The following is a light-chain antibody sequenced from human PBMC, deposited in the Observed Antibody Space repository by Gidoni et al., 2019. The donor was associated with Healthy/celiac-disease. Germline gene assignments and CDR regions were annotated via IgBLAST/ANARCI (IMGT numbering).Light chain of an antibody. CDR2: DAS. J-gene: IGKJ2*01. CDR1: QSISSW. CDR3: QQYNSDST. V-gene: IGKV1-5*01. Sequence: DIQMTQSPSTLSASVGDRVTITCRASQSISSWLAWYQQKPGKAPKLLIYDASSLESGVPSRFSGSGSGTEFTLTISSLQPDDFATYYCQQYNSDSTFXQXTKLEIK.